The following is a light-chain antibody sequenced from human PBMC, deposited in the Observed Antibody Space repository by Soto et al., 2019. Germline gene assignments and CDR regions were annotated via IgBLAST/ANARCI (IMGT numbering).Light chain of an antibody. Sequence: EVVLTQSPGTLSLSPGEXATLSCRASQTVDSTYLAWYQQKPGQAPRLLIYDSSSRAPGIPDRFSGSGSGTDFTLSISRLEPEDFAVYYCQQFDTSSIIFGPGTKVDIK. CDR2: DSS. V-gene: IGKV3-20*01. CDR1: QTVDSTY. J-gene: IGKJ3*01. CDR3: QQFDTSSII.